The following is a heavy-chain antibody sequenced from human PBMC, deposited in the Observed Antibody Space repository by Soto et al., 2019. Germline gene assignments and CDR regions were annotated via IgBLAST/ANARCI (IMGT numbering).Heavy chain of an antibody. J-gene: IGHJ6*03. CDR1: GFTFDDYA. CDR3: AKEYVPGLYYYYMDV. Sequence: GGSLRLSCAASGFTFDDYAMHWVRQAPGKGLDWVSGISWNSGSIGYADSVKGRFTISRDNAKNSLYLQMNSLRAEDTALYYCAKEYVPGLYYYYMDVWGKGTTVTVSS. CDR2: ISWNSGSI. V-gene: IGHV3-9*01. D-gene: IGHD2-2*01.